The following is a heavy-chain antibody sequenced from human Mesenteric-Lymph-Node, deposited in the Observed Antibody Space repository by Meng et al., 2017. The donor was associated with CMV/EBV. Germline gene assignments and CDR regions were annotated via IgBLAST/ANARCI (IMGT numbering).Heavy chain of an antibody. CDR3: AHRRRGQLWSFWDFDS. D-gene: IGHD5-18*01. CDR2: IYWDDDE. J-gene: IGHJ4*02. Sequence: FSLSSHGEGVGWIRQPPGKALEWLALIYWDDDERYSPSLRRRLTITKDSSTNQVVLTMTNMDPVDTATYYCAHRRRGQLWSFWDFDSWGQGTLVTVSS. CDR1: FSLSSHGEG. V-gene: IGHV2-5*02.